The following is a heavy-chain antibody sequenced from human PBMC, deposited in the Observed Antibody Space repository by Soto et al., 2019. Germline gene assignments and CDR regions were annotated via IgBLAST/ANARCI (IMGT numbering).Heavy chain of an antibody. CDR2: IWHDGSNK. CDR3: ARDTRVYYYGSGSYLSPPGY. D-gene: IGHD3-10*01. V-gene: IGHV3-33*01. Sequence: GGSLRLSCAASGFTFSSYGMHWVRQAPGKGLEWVAVIWHDGSNKYYADSVKGRFTISRDNSKNTLYLQMNSLRAEDTAVYYCARDTRVYYYGSGSYLSPPGYWGQGTLVTVSS. J-gene: IGHJ4*02. CDR1: GFTFSSYG.